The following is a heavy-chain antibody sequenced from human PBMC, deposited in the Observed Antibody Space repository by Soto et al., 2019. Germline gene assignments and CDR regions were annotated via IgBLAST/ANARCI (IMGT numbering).Heavy chain of an antibody. CDR3: AQEGEGVAGFGY. D-gene: IGHD6-19*01. CDR1: GFSLSTSGVG. CDR2: IYWDDDK. Sequence: QITLKESGPTLVKPTQTLTLTCTFSGFSLSTSGVGVGWIRQPPGKALEWLALIYWDDDKRHSPSLKSRLTTAKDTSKNRVVLTMTNMAPVDTATYYCAQEGEGVAGFGYWGQGTLVTVSS. V-gene: IGHV2-5*02. J-gene: IGHJ4*02.